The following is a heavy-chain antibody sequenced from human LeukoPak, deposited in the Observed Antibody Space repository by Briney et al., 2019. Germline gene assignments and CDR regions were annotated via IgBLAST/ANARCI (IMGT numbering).Heavy chain of an antibody. V-gene: IGHV4-34*01. CDR1: GGSFSGYY. Sequence: SETLSLTCAVYGGSFSGYYWSWIRQPPGKGLEWIGEINHSGSTNYNPSLKSRVTISVDTPKNQFSLKLSSVTAADTAVYYCARGYSYGQRFDYWGQGTLVTVSS. CDR2: INHSGST. J-gene: IGHJ4*02. D-gene: IGHD5-18*01. CDR3: ARGYSYGQRFDY.